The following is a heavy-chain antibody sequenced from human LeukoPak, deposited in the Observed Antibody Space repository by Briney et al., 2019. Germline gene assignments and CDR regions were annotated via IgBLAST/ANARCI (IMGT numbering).Heavy chain of an antibody. CDR2: IYYSGST. CDR3: ARDRDSSGWYPGSFDY. Sequence: PSETLSLTCTVSGGSISSYYWSWIRQPPGKGLEWIGYIYYSGSTNYNPSLKSRVTIPVDTSKNQFSLKLSSVTAADTAVYYCARDRDSSGWYPGSFDYWGQGTLVTVSS. J-gene: IGHJ4*02. D-gene: IGHD6-19*01. V-gene: IGHV4-59*01. CDR1: GGSISSYY.